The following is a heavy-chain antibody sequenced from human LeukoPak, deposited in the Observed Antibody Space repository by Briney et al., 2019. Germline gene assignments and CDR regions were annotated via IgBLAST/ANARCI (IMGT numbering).Heavy chain of an antibody. J-gene: IGHJ4*02. CDR3: GVPLAVSGEDY. CDR1: GFTFSSYA. V-gene: IGHV3-23*01. CDR2: ISGSGGST. D-gene: IGHD3-10*01. Sequence: PGGSLRLSCAASGFTFSSYAMSWVRQAPGKGLEWVSAISGSGGSTYYADSVKGRFTISRDNSKNTLYLQMNSLRAKDTAVYYCGVPLAVSGEDYWGQGTLVTVSS.